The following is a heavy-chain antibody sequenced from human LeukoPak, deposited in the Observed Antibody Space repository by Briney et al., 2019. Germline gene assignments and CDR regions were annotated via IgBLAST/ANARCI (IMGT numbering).Heavy chain of an antibody. J-gene: IGHJ4*02. CDR1: GFTFSSYS. V-gene: IGHV3-48*01. CDR3: ARVNRTIFGVVIDY. D-gene: IGHD3-3*01. CDR2: ISSSSSTI. Sequence: GGSLRLSCAASGFTFSSYSMNWVRRAPGKGLEWVSYISSSSSTIYYADSVKGRFTISRDNAKNSLYLQMNSLRAEDTAVYYCARVNRTIFGVVIDYWGQGTLVTVSS.